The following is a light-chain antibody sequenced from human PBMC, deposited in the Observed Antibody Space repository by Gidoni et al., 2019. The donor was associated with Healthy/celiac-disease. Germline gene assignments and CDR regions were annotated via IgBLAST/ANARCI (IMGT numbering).Light chain of an antibody. CDR3: NSRDSSCNHWV. Sequence: SSELTQDPAVSVALGQTVRITCQGDSLRSYYASWYQQKPGRAPVLVIYVKNNRPSCIPDRFSGSSSGNTASLTITGAQAEDEADYYCNSRDSSCNHWVFGGGTKLTVL. CDR2: VKN. J-gene: IGLJ3*02. V-gene: IGLV3-19*01. CDR1: SLRSYY.